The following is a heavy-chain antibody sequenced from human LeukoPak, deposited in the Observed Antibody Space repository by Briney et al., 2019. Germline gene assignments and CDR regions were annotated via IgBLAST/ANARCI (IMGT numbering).Heavy chain of an antibody. CDR1: GFAFSGYG. Sequence: PGGSLRLSCAASGFAFSGYGMHWVRQAPGKWLEWVTYIAYDGSDKFYADSVRGRFTISRDNSKNTLYVQMNSLRVEDTAMYYCVAIAVAGQFYWGQGTLVTVSS. CDR3: VAIAVAGQFY. V-gene: IGHV3-30*02. J-gene: IGHJ4*02. D-gene: IGHD6-19*01. CDR2: IAYDGSDK.